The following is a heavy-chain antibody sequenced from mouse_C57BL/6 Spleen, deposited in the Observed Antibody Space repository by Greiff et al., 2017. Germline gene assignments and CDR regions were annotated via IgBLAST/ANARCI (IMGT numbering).Heavy chain of an antibody. CDR3: ARPYYGNYVYAMDD. CDR2: IYPRDGST. CDR1: GYTFTSYD. V-gene: IGHV1-85*01. Sequence: VQLQQSGPELVKPGASVKLSCKASGYTFTSYDINWVKQRPGQGLEWIGWIYPRDGSTKYNEKFKGKATLTVDTSSSTAYMELHSLTSEDSAVYFCARPYYGNYVYAMDDWGQGTSVTVSS. D-gene: IGHD2-10*01. J-gene: IGHJ4*01.